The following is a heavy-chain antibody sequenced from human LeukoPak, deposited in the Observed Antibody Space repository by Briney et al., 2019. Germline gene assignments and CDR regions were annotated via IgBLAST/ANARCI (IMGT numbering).Heavy chain of an antibody. CDR2: ISYDGSNK. D-gene: IGHD2-15*01. J-gene: IGHJ4*02. CDR3: AKDSYYCSGGSCYLFDY. CDR1: GFTFSSYG. V-gene: IGHV3-30*18. Sequence: GGSLRLSCAASGFTFSSYGMHWVRQASGKGLEGVAVISYDGSNKYYADSVKGRLTISRDNSKNTLYLQMNSLRAEDAAVYFCAKDSYYCSGGSCYLFDYWGQGTLVTVSS.